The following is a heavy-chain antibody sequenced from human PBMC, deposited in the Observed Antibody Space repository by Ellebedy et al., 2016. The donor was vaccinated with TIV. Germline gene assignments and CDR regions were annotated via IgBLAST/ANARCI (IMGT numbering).Heavy chain of an antibody. V-gene: IGHV4-34*01. CDR1: GGSFSGYY. CDR3: ARGQGRWSHRDAFDI. D-gene: IGHD4-23*01. Sequence: SQTLSLTCXVYGGSFSGYYWSWIRQPPGKGLEWIGEINHSGSTNYNPSLKSRVTISVDTSKNQFSLKLSSVTAADTAVYYCARGQGRWSHRDAFDIWGQGTMVTVSS. CDR2: INHSGST. J-gene: IGHJ3*02.